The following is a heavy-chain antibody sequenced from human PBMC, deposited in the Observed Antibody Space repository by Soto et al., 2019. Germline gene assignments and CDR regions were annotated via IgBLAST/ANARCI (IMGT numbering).Heavy chain of an antibody. V-gene: IGHV3-23*01. D-gene: IGHD4-17*01. J-gene: IGHJ1*01. CDR3: AKATTVVSPSSRSLWEYFQH. CDR1: GFTFSSYA. Sequence: EVQLLESGGGLVQPGGSLRLSCAASGFTFSSYAMSWVRRAPGKGLEWVSAISGSGGSTYYADSVKGRFTISRDNSKNTLYLQMNSLRAEDTAVYYCAKATTVVSPSSRSLWEYFQHWGQGTLVTVSS. CDR2: ISGSGGST.